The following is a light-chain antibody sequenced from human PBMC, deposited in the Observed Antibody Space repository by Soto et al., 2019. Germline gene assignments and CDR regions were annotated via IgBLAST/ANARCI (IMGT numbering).Light chain of an antibody. J-gene: IGKJ1*01. V-gene: IGKV3-11*01. CDR1: QSVSSY. CDR3: QQCSNWPPT. Sequence: NFMAQSPGTLSLSRGERPALSWRASQSVSSYLAWYQQKPGQAPRLLIYDASTRATGIPARFSGSGSGTDFTLTITSLEPEDFAVYYCQQCSNWPPTFGQGTKVDI. CDR2: DAS.